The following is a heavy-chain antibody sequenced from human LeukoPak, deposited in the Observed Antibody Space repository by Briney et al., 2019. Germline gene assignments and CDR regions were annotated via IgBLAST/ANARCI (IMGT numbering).Heavy chain of an antibody. Sequence: GGSLRLSCAASRLTFTYWMSWVRQAPGKGLEWVSYISSSSSTIYYADSVKGRFTISRDNAKNSLYLQMNSLRAEDTAVYYCARKGSGSYFYYYMDVWGKGTTVTVSS. CDR2: ISSSSSTI. V-gene: IGHV3-48*04. CDR1: RLTFTYW. J-gene: IGHJ6*03. CDR3: ARKGSGSYFYYYMDV. D-gene: IGHD1-26*01.